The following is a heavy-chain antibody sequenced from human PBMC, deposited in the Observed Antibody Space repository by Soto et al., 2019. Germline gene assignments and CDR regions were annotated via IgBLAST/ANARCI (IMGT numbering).Heavy chain of an antibody. Sequence: ASVKVSCKASGYTFTGYYMHWVRQAPGQGLEWMGWINPNSGGTNYAQKFQGWVTMTRDTSISTAYMELSRLRSDDTAVYYCARESIAARRYYYYYVMDVWGQGTTVTVSS. V-gene: IGHV1-2*04. CDR3: ARESIAARRYYYYYVMDV. CDR2: INPNSGGT. D-gene: IGHD6-6*01. J-gene: IGHJ6*02. CDR1: GYTFTGYY.